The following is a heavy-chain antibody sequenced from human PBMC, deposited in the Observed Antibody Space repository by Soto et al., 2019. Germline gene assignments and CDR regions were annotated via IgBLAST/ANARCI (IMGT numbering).Heavy chain of an antibody. Sequence: GGSLRLSCAVSGITFSSYWMTWVRQAPGKGLEWVANMNQDGSEKYYVDSVKGRFTISRDNAKKSLFLQMNSLRAEDTAVYYCATMSGITGATSFALDIWGQGTMVTVSS. D-gene: IGHD1-7*01. V-gene: IGHV3-7*01. CDR3: ATMSGITGATSFALDI. J-gene: IGHJ3*02. CDR2: MNQDGSEK. CDR1: GITFSSYW.